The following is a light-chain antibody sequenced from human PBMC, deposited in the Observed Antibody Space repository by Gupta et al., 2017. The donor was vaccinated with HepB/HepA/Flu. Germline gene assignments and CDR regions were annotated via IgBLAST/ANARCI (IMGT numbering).Light chain of an antibody. CDR2: FAS. Sequence: DIQMTQSPSSVSASVGDRVTITCRASQGISSWLAWYQQKPGKAPKLLIYFASNLASGVPSRFSGSGSGTDFTLTIISMLPEDFAIYYCQQCNSFPLTFGQGTRLDIK. CDR3: QQCNSFPLT. CDR1: QGISSW. J-gene: IGKJ5*01. V-gene: IGKV1-12*01.